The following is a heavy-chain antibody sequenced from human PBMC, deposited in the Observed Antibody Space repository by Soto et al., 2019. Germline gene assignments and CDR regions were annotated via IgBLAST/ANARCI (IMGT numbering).Heavy chain of an antibody. CDR1: GDSVSSNSAA. CDR2: TYYRSKWYN. J-gene: IGHJ5*01. Sequence: QTLSLTCAISGDSVSSNSAAWNWIRQSPSRGLEWLGRTYYRSKWYNDYAVSVKSRITINPDTSKNQFSLQLNSVTPEDTAVYYCARVCFSGSFLHGDLFAFSAQGTPVTVSA. V-gene: IGHV6-1*01. D-gene: IGHD3-10*01. CDR3: ARVCFSGSFLHGDLFAF.